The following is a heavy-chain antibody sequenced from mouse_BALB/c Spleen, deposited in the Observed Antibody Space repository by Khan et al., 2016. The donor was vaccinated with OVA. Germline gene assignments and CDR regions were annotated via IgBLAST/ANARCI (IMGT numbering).Heavy chain of an antibody. V-gene: IGHV5-17*02. CDR3: ARSGGNFHCYFDG. CDR1: GFTFSSFG. J-gene: IGHJ1*01. D-gene: IGHD2-1*01. CDR2: ISIGSSTI. Sequence: EVELVESGGGLVQPGGSRKLSCAASGFTFSSFGIHWVRQAPKKGLEWVAYISIGSSTIYYVDTVKGRFTISRYIPNNPLFLQMNSLRSEDTAMYYCARSGGNFHCYFDGWGAGTSVTVAS.